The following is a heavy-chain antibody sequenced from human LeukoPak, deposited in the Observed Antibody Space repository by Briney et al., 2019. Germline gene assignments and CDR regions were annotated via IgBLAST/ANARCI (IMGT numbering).Heavy chain of an antibody. V-gene: IGHV3-64*04. J-gene: IGHJ4*02. CDR1: GFTFSSYA. CDR3: ARGPNSNWSGLDF. CDR2: ISSNGGST. Sequence: GGSLRLSCSASGFTFSSYAMHWVRQAPGKGLEYVSAISSNGGSTYYADSVKGRFTISRDNSKNTLYLQMNSLRAEDTAVYYCARGPNSNWSGLDFWGQGTLLTVSS. D-gene: IGHD6-6*01.